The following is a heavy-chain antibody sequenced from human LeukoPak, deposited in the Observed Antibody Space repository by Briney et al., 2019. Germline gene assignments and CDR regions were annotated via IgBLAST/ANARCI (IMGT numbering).Heavy chain of an antibody. V-gene: IGHV3-23*01. J-gene: IGHJ5*02. CDR2: ISGSGGST. Sequence: PGGSLRLSCAASGFTFSSYAMSWVRQAPGKGLEWVSAISGSGGSTYYADSVKGRFTISRDNSKNTLYPQMNSLRAEDTAVYYCANRRSSSWWATFDPWGQGTLVTVSS. CDR3: ANRRSSSWWATFDP. D-gene: IGHD6-13*01. CDR1: GFTFSSYA.